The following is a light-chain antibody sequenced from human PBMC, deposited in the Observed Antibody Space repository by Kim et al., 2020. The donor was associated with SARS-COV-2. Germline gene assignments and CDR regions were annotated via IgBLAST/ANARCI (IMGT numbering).Light chain of an antibody. V-gene: IGKV3-20*01. CDR2: GTS. Sequence: LSPGETATLSCRASQSVSSSYLAWYQQKPGQAPRLLIYGTSNRATGIPDRFSASGSGTDFTLTISRLEPEDFAVYYCQQYGSSPSTFGQGTKLEIK. CDR3: QQYGSSPST. J-gene: IGKJ2*01. CDR1: QSVSSSY.